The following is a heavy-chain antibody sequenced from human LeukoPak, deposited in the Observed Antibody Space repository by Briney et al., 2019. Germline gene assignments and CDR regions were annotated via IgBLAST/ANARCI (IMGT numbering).Heavy chain of an antibody. Sequence: PGGSLRLSCAASGFTFSSYSMNWVRQAPGKGLEWVSSISSSSSYIYYADSVKGRFTISRDNAKNSLYLQMNSLRAEDTAVYYCARDSPITTKSLDYWGQGTLVTVSS. J-gene: IGHJ4*02. V-gene: IGHV3-21*01. D-gene: IGHD3-22*01. CDR1: GFTFSSYS. CDR3: ARDSPITTKSLDY. CDR2: ISSSSSYI.